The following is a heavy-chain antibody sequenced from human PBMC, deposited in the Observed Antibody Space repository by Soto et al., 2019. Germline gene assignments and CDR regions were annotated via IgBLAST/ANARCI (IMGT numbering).Heavy chain of an antibody. Sequence: ASVKVSCKASGYTFTSYGISWVRQAPGQGLEWMGWISAYNGNTNFAQKLQGRVTMTTDTSTSTGYMELRSLRSDDTAVYYCARASTVAYYYYYCGMDVWGQGTTVTVSS. CDR2: ISAYNGNT. V-gene: IGHV1-18*01. CDR3: ARASTVAYYYYYCGMDV. J-gene: IGHJ6*02. D-gene: IGHD4-17*01. CDR1: GYTFTSYG.